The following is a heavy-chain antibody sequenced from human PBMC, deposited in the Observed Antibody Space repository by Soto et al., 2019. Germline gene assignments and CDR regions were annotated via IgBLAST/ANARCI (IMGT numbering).Heavy chain of an antibody. V-gene: IGHV1-18*01. Sequence: QVQLVQSGPEVKKPGASVKVSCKTSGYTFTSYGISWVRQAPGQGLEWMGWITTDKGKTTYAQKFQGRVTMTTDTSTSTAYRDLRSLRSDDTAVYYCATRSPAFDYWGQGTLVTVSS. CDR2: ITTDKGKT. CDR3: ATRSPAFDY. CDR1: GYTFTSYG. J-gene: IGHJ4*02.